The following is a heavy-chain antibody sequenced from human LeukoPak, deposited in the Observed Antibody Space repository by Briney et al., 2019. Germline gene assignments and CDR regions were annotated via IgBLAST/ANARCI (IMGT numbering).Heavy chain of an antibody. CDR2: INSDGSST. D-gene: IGHD6-13*01. J-gene: IGHJ5*02. CDR3: ASKYSSSWSLGWFDP. Sequence: GGSLRLSCAASGFTFRSYWMHWVRQAPGKGLVWVSRINSDGSSTSYADSVKGRFTISRDNAKNTLYLQMNSLRAEDTAVYYCASKYSSSWSLGWFDPWGQGTLVTVSS. CDR1: GFTFRSYW. V-gene: IGHV3-74*01.